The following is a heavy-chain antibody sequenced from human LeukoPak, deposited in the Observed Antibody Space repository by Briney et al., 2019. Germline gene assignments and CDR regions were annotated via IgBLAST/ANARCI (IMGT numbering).Heavy chain of an antibody. V-gene: IGHV1-18*01. CDR1: GYTFTSYG. J-gene: IGHJ4*02. Sequence: ASVKVSCKASGYTFTSYGISWVRQAPGRGLEWMGWISAYNGNTNYAQKLQGRVTMTTDTSTSTAYMELRSLRSDDTAVYYCARDGGFAYYYDSSGYYYSASFDYWGQGTLVTVSS. CDR2: ISAYNGNT. D-gene: IGHD3-22*01. CDR3: ARDGGFAYYYDSSGYYYSASFDY.